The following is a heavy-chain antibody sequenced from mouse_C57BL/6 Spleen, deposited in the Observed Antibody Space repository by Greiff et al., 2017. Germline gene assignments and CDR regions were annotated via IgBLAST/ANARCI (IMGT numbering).Heavy chain of an antibody. J-gene: IGHJ3*01. D-gene: IGHD3-2*02. CDR2: INPNNGGT. V-gene: IGHV1-22*01. CDR3: APLGAAQLQGFAY. Sequence: EVQRVESGPELVKPGASVKMSCKASGYTFTDYNMHWVKQSHGKSLEWIGYINPNNGGTSYNQKFKGKATLTVNKSSSTAYMELRSLTSEDSAVYYCAPLGAAQLQGFAYWGQGTLVTVSA. CDR1: GYTFTDYN.